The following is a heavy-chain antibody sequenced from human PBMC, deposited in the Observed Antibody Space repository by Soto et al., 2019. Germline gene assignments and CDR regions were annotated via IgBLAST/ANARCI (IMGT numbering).Heavy chain of an antibody. CDR2: TSYSGTT. CDR1: GGSMSSGIYY. Sequence: PSETLSLTCTVSGGSMSSGIYYWSWIRQPPGKGLECIGFTSYSGTTHYNPSLKSRVTISVDTSKNQFSLKLSSVTAAYTAVYYCARDYPSWDYYYGMDVWGQGTTVTVSS. D-gene: IGHD3-16*02. V-gene: IGHV4-30-4*01. CDR3: ARDYPSWDYYYGMDV. J-gene: IGHJ6*02.